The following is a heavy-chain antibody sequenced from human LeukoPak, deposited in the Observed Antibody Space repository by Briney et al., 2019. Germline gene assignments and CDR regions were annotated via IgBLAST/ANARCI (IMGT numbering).Heavy chain of an antibody. J-gene: IGHJ1*01. CDR1: GFTFDDYA. CDR2: ISGDGGST. Sequence: RPGGSLRLSCAASGFTFDDYAMHWVRQAPGKGLEWVSLISGDGGSTYYADSVKGRFTISRDNSKNSLYLQMNRLRTEDTALYYCAKEPVTSLDAEYFQHWGQGTLVTVSS. V-gene: IGHV3-43*02. CDR3: AKEPVTSLDAEYFQH. D-gene: IGHD4-17*01.